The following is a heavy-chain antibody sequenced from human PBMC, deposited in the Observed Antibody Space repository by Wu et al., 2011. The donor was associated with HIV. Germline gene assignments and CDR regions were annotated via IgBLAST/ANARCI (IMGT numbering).Heavy chain of an antibody. V-gene: IGHV1-46*01. J-gene: IGHJ5*02. CDR1: GYTFIGYY. CDR2: INPNNGRA. CDR3: AGQRAYTWSWFDH. D-gene: IGHD5-18*01. Sequence: QVQLVQSGTEVKKPGASVRVSCEASGYTFIGYYIHWVRQAPGQGLEWMGIINPNNGRATYAQKFQGRVTMTRDTSTSTVYMEVRSLRSEDTAVYYCAGQRAYTWSWFDHWGQGTLVTVSS.